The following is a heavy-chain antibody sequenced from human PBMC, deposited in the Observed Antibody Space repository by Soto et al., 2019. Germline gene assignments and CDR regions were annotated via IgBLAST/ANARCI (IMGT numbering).Heavy chain of an antibody. J-gene: IGHJ4*02. CDR3: ARDLYYYDSSGHFYYFDY. CDR1: GFTFSSYS. CDR2: ISSSSYI. V-gene: IGHV3-21*01. Sequence: GGSLRLSCAASGFTFSSYSMNWVRQAPGKGLEWVSSISSSSYIYYADSVKGRFTISRDNAKNSLYLQMNSLRAEDTAVYYCARDLYYYDSSGHFYYFDYWGQGTLVTVSS. D-gene: IGHD3-22*01.